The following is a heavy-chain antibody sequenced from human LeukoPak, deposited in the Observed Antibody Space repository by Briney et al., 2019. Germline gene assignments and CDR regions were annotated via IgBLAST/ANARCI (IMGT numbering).Heavy chain of an antibody. Sequence: GGSLRLSCAASGFTFSSYAMSWVRQAPGKGLEWVSAISGSGGSTYYADSVKGRFTISRDNSKNTLYLQMNSLRAEGTAVYYCAKDLGRYRNNYFDYWGQGTLVTVSS. CDR3: AKDLGRYRNNYFDY. J-gene: IGHJ4*02. D-gene: IGHD1-26*01. CDR1: GFTFSSYA. CDR2: ISGSGGST. V-gene: IGHV3-23*01.